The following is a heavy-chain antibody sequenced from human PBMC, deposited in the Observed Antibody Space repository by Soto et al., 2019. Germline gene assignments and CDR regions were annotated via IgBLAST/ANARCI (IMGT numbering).Heavy chain of an antibody. CDR1: GYAFTGYY. CDR3: ARDERNYYDSSGYITMYYYYGMEV. J-gene: IGHJ6*02. CDR2: INPNSGGT. D-gene: IGHD3-22*01. V-gene: IGHV1-2*04. Sequence: ASVKVSCKASGYAFTGYYIHWVGQAPGQGLEWMGWINPNSGGTNYAQKFQDWVTMTRDTSISTAYMELSRLRSDDTAVYYCARDERNYYDSSGYITMYYYYGMEVWGQGTTLTVSS.